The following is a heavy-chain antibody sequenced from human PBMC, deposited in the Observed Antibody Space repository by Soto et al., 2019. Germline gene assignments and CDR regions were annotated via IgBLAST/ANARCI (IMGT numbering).Heavy chain of an antibody. CDR2: ISGSGGST. CDR3: ATNNIAARPDLDAFDI. V-gene: IGHV3-23*01. Sequence: GKGLEWVSAISGSGGSTYYADSVKGRFTISRDNSKNTLYLQMNSLRAEDTAVYYCATNNIAARPDLDAFDIWGQGTMVT. D-gene: IGHD6-6*01. J-gene: IGHJ3*02.